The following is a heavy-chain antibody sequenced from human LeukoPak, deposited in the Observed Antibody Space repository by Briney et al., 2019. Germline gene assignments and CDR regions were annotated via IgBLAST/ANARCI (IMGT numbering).Heavy chain of an antibody. J-gene: IGHJ4*02. CDR2: INHSRIT. CDR1: GGSISSSSYY. Sequence: SETLSLTCTVSGGSISSSSYYWGWIRQPPGKGLEWIGEINHSRITHYKPSLKSRVSMSLDTSKNHFSLKLTSVTAADTAVYYCARGSRFFDTSDFDDWGQGTLVTVSS. V-gene: IGHV4-39*02. D-gene: IGHD3-9*01. CDR3: ARGSRFFDTSDFDD.